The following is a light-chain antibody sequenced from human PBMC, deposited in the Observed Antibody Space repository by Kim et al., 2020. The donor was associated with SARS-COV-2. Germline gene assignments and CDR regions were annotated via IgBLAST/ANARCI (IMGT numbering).Light chain of an antibody. V-gene: IGLV3-1*01. J-gene: IGLJ1*01. Sequence: SYELTQPPSVSVSPGQTVIITCSGDELGDKYASWYQLKPGQSPILVISQNTHRPSGIPERFSGSNSGNTATLTISGTQAIDEADYYCQAWDSSTSYVFGTGTKVTVL. CDR2: QNT. CDR3: QAWDSSTSYV. CDR1: ELGDKY.